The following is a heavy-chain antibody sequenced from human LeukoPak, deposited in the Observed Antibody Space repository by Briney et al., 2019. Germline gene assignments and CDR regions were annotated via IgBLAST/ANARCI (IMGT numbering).Heavy chain of an antibody. CDR3: ARQDYYDSSGYGDFDY. V-gene: IGHV5-51*01. CDR1: GYSFTSYW. Sequence: ASVKISCKGSGYSFTSYWIGWVRQMPGKGLEWMGIIYPGDSDTRYSPSSQGQVTISADKSISTAYLQWSSLKASDTAMYYCARQDYYDSSGYGDFDYWGQGTLVTVSS. J-gene: IGHJ4*02. CDR2: IYPGDSDT. D-gene: IGHD3-22*01.